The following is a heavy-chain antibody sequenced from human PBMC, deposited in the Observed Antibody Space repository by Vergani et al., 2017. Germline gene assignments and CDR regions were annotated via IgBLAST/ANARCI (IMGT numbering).Heavy chain of an antibody. CDR2: ISAYNGNT. V-gene: IGHV1-18*01. D-gene: IGHD3-10*01. Sequence: QVQLVQSGAEVKKPGASVKVSCKASGYTFTSYGISWVRQAPGQGLEWMGWISAYNGNTNYAQKLQGRVTMTTDTSTSTAYMELRSLRSDDTAVYYCAKSPLMPYGSGTWFFDYWGQGTLVTVSS. J-gene: IGHJ4*02. CDR1: GYTFTSYG. CDR3: AKSPLMPYGSGTWFFDY.